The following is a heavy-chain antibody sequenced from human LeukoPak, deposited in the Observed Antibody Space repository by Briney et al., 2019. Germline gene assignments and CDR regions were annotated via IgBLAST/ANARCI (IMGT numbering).Heavy chain of an antibody. J-gene: IGHJ5*02. Sequence: SETLSLTCTVSGGSISSYYWSWTRQPPGKGLEWIGYIYYSGSTNYNPSLKSRVTISVDTSKNQFSLKLSSVTAADTAVYYCARTRQGELRYFDWLGNWFDPWGQGTLVTVSS. CDR2: IYYSGST. V-gene: IGHV4-59*01. CDR1: GGSISSYY. D-gene: IGHD3-9*01. CDR3: ARTRQGELRYFDWLGNWFDP.